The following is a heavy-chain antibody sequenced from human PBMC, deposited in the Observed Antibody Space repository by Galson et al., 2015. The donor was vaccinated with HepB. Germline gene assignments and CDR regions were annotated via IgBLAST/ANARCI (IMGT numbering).Heavy chain of an antibody. V-gene: IGHV3-23*01. CDR1: GITLSGYA. D-gene: IGHD3-3*01. Sequence: SLRLSCAASGITLSGYAMSWVRQALGKGLEWVSGISANGRSTYNADSVKGRFTISRDNSKNTLYLQMSSLRAEDTALYYCAKVPYVDYDFPSYFDLWGRGTLVAVSS. CDR2: ISANGRST. J-gene: IGHJ2*01. CDR3: AKVPYVDYDFPSYFDL.